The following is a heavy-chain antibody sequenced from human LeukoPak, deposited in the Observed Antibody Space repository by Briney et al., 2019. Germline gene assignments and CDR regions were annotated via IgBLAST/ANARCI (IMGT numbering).Heavy chain of an antibody. CDR3: ARSGGYSYGYFDY. J-gene: IGHJ4*02. V-gene: IGHV4-39*07. Sequence: SETLSLTCTVSGGSISSSSYYWGWIRQPPGKGLEWIGSIYYSGSTYYNPSLKSRVTISVDTSKNQFSLKLSSVTAADTAVYYCARSGGYSYGYFDYWGQGTLVTVSS. CDR2: IYYSGST. CDR1: GGSISSSSYY. D-gene: IGHD5-18*01.